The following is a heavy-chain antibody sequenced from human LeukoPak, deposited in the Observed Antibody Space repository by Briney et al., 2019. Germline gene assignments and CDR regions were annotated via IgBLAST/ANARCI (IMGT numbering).Heavy chain of an antibody. Sequence: PAGGSLRLSCAASGFTLSSYSINWVRQAPGKGLEWVSYISSSSSTIYYADSVKGRFTISRDNAKNSLFLQMNSLRDEDTAVYYCASSGTHWLNAFDIWGQGTMVTASS. J-gene: IGHJ3*02. CDR2: ISSSSSTI. CDR3: ASSGTHWLNAFDI. CDR1: GFTLSSYS. D-gene: IGHD1-26*01. V-gene: IGHV3-48*02.